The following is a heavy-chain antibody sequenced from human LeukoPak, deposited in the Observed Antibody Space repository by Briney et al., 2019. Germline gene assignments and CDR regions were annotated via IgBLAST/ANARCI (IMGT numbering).Heavy chain of an antibody. CDR3: AKEVKYQLPSDY. CDR1: GFTFSSYW. V-gene: IGHV3-7*03. J-gene: IGHJ4*02. CDR2: IKQDGSEK. D-gene: IGHD2-2*01. Sequence: GGSLRLSCAASGFTFSSYWMSWVRQAPGKGLEWVANIKQDGSEKYYVDSVKGRFTISRDNSKNTLHLQMNSLRAEDTAVYYCAKEVKYQLPSDYWGQGTLVTVSS.